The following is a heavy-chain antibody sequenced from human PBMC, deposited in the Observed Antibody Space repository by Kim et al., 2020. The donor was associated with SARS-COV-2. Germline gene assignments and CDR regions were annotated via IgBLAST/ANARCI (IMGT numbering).Heavy chain of an antibody. D-gene: IGHD6-13*01. J-gene: IGHJ4*02. Sequence: NPTPKSRVPISVDTSKNQFSLKLSSVTAADTAVYYCAREKDSSSWGFDYWGQGTLVTVSS. CDR3: AREKDSSSWGFDY. V-gene: IGHV4-59*01.